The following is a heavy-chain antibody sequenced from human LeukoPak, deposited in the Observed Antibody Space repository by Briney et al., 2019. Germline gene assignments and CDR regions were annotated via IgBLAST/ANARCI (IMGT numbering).Heavy chain of an antibody. J-gene: IGHJ4*02. CDR1: GYKLTELS. CDR3: TTYDSSGLLDF. Sequence: ASVKVSCKVSGYKLTELSIHCVRQAPGKGLEWVGGFDPADEKTIYAQKFQSRVTMTEDTSTDTAYMELSSLRSVDTSLYYCTTYDSSGLLDFCGQGTLVTVSS. CDR2: FDPADEKT. V-gene: IGHV1-24*01. D-gene: IGHD3-22*01.